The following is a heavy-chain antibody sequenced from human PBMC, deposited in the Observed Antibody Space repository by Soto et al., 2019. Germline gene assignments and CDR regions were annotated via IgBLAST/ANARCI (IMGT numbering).Heavy chain of an antibody. CDR3: ARRSVTIFGVVTGGLDS. J-gene: IGHJ4*02. D-gene: IGHD3-3*01. CDR1: GESFSGYY. Sequence: SSETLSLTCAVYGESFSGYYWSWIRQPPGKGLEWIGEISHSGTNYNPSLKSRVTISVDTSKNQFSLKLSSVTAADTAVYYCARRSVTIFGVVTGGLDSWGQGTLVTVSS. CDR2: ISHSGT. V-gene: IGHV4-34*01.